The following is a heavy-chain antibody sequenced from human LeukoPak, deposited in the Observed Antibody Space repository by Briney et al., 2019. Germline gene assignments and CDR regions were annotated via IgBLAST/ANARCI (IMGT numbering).Heavy chain of an antibody. J-gene: IGHJ4*02. Sequence: SETLSLTCTVSGGSISSYYWSWIRQPPGKGLEWIGYIYYSGSTNYNPSLKSRVTISVDTSKNQFSLKLSSVTAADTAVYYCARHSFGEFDYWGQGTLVTVSS. CDR2: IYYSGST. CDR3: ARHSFGEFDY. CDR1: GGSISSYY. V-gene: IGHV4-59*08. D-gene: IGHD3-10*01.